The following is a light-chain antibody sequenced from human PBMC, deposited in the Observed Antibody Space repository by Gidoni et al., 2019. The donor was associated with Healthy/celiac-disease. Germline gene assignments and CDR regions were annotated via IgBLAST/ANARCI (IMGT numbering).Light chain of an antibody. CDR1: QSVSSY. Sequence: TLSLSPGERATLSCRASQSVSSYLAWYQQKPGQAPRLLIYDASNRATGIPARFSGSGSGTDFTLTISSLEPEDFAVYYCQQRSNWPFFGGGTKVEIK. CDR2: DAS. CDR3: QQRSNWPF. V-gene: IGKV3-11*01. J-gene: IGKJ4*01.